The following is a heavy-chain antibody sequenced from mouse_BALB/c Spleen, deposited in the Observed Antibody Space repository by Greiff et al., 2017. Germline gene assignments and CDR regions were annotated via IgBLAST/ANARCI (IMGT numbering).Heavy chain of an antibody. CDR2: INPSNGGT. CDR1: GYTFPSYY. D-gene: IGHD1-1*01. CDR3: TSYEGNY. J-gene: IGHJ2*01. V-gene: IGHV1S81*02. Sequence: QVQLQQSGADLVKPGASVKLSCTASGYTFPSYYMYWVKQRPGQGLEWIGVINPSNGGTNFNEKFKSKATLTVDKASSTAYMQHSSLTSEDSAVYYCTSYEGNYWGQGTTLTDAS.